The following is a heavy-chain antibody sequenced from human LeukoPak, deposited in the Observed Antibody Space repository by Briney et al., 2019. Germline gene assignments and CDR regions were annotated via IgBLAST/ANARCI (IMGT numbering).Heavy chain of an antibody. V-gene: IGHV4-38-2*02. CDR1: GYSISSGYY. CDR3: ARDSPDDFSNWFDP. Sequence: SETLSLTCTVSGYSISSGYYWGWIRQPPGKGLEWIGSIYHSGSTYYNPSLKSRVTISVDTSKNQFSLKLSSVTAADTAVYYCARDSPDDFSNWFDPWGQGTLVTVSS. J-gene: IGHJ5*02. CDR2: IYHSGST. D-gene: IGHD4-11*01.